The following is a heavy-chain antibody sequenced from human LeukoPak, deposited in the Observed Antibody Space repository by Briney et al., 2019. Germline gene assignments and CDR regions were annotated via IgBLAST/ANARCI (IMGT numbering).Heavy chain of an antibody. CDR1: GFNFSSYW. CDR3: ARDLRVEDFWSGICFDY. Sequence: PGGSLRLSCAASGFNFSSYWMSWVRQAPGKGLEWVANIKQDGSEKYYVDSVKGRFTISRDNAKNSLYLQMNSLRAEDTAVYYCARDLRVEDFWSGICFDYWGQGTLVTVSS. V-gene: IGHV3-7*01. CDR2: IKQDGSEK. J-gene: IGHJ4*02. D-gene: IGHD3-3*01.